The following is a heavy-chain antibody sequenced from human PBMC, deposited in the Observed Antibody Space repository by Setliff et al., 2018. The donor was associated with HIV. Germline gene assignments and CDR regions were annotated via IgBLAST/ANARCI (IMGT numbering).Heavy chain of an antibody. D-gene: IGHD6-19*01. CDR2: IFPGDSDT. CDR3: ARQKSSGWYRNPHFDY. J-gene: IGHJ4*02. Sequence: PGESLKISCKGSGYTFTTYWIAWVRQMPGKGLEWMGIIFPGDSDTRYSPSSQGQVTISADKSISTAYLQWSSLKASDTAMYYCARQKSSGWYRNPHFDYWGQGTLVTVSS. CDR1: GYTFTTYW. V-gene: IGHV5-51*01.